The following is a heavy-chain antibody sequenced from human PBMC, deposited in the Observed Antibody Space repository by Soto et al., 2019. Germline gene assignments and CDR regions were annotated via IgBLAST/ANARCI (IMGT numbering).Heavy chain of an antibody. J-gene: IGHJ4*02. V-gene: IGHV4-59*01. CDR2: IYYSGST. CDR1: GGSISSYY. D-gene: IGHD5-12*01. Sequence: PSETLSLTCTVSGGSISSYYWSWIRQPPEKGLEWIGYIYYSGSTNYNPSLKSRVTISVDTSKNQFSLKLSSVTAADTAVYYCARRAFYPGLDYWGQGTLVTVSS. CDR3: ARRAFYPGLDY.